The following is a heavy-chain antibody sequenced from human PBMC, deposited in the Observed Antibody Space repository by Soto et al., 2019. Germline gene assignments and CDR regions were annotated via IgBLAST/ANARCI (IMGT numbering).Heavy chain of an antibody. J-gene: IGHJ6*02. V-gene: IGHV3-30*18. CDR3: AKDGGVGATFGYYYGMDV. D-gene: IGHD1-26*01. Sequence: PGGSLRLSCAASGFTFSSYGMHWVRQAPGKGLEWVAVISYDGSNKYYADSVKGRFTISRDNSKNTLYLQMNSLRAEDTAVYYCAKDGGVGATFGYYYGMDVWGQGTTVTVSS. CDR1: GFTFSSYG. CDR2: ISYDGSNK.